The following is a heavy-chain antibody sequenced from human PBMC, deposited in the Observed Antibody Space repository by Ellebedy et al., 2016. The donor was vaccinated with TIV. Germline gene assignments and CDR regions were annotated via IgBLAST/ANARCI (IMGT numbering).Heavy chain of an antibody. J-gene: IGHJ3*02. CDR1: GFTFDDYA. Sequence: GGSLRLXCAASGFTFDDYAMHLVRQAPGRGLEWVSGISWNSGSIGYADSVKGRFTISRDNAKNYLYLQMNSLRTEDTALYYCAKDLELRFFKMEAFDIWGQGTMVTVSS. V-gene: IGHV3-9*01. CDR3: AKDLELRFFKMEAFDI. CDR2: ISWNSGSI. D-gene: IGHD3-3*01.